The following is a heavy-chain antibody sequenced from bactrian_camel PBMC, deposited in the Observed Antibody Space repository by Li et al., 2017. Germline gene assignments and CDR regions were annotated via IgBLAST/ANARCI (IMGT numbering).Heavy chain of an antibody. CDR3: AAQALDLWYRGNFKY. CDR1: GYSRTGYG. V-gene: IGHV3S55*01. J-gene: IGHJ4*01. CDR2: VDSDGPT. Sequence: HVQLVESGGGSVQAGGSLRLSCVASGYSRTGYGMAWFRQAPGKEREGVASVDSDGPTHYADSVKGRSTISKDNAKNTLYLQMNSLKPEDTAMYYCAAQALDLWYRGNFKYWGQGTQVT. D-gene: IGHD2*01.